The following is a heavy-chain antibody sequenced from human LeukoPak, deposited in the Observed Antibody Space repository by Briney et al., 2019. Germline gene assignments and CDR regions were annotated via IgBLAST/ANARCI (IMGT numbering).Heavy chain of an antibody. V-gene: IGHV4-34*01. CDR1: GGSFSGYY. J-gene: IGHJ4*02. CDR3: ARDEGSGWAYFDY. CDR2: INHSGST. D-gene: IGHD6-19*01. Sequence: PSETLSLTCAVYGGSFSGYYWSWIRQPPGKGLEWIGEINHSGSTNYNPSLKSRVTMSVDTSKNQFSLKLSSVTAADTAVYYCARDEGSGWAYFDYWGQGTLVTVSS.